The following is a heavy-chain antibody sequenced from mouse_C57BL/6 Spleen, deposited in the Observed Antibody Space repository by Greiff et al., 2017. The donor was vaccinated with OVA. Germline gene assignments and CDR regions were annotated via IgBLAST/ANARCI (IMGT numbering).Heavy chain of an antibody. J-gene: IGHJ4*01. CDR3: ARRGVYAMDY. Sequence: EVQLVESGGGLVKPGGSLKLSCAASGFTFSDYGMHWVRQAPEKGLEWVAYISSGSSTIYYADPVKGRFTISRDNAKNTLFLQMSSLRSEDMAVYCCARRGVYAMDYWGQGTSVTVSS. CDR2: ISSGSSTI. V-gene: IGHV5-17*01. CDR1: GFTFSDYG.